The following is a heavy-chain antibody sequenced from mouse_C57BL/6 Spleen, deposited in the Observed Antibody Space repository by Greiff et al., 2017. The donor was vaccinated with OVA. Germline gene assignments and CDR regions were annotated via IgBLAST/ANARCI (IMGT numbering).Heavy chain of an antibody. V-gene: IGHV1-26*01. CDR3: AREGFAY. CDR2: INPNNGGT. J-gene: IGHJ3*01. CDR1: GYTFTDYY. Sequence: VHVKQSGPELVQPGASVKISCKASGYTFTDYYMNWVKQSHGKSLEWIGDINPNNGGTSYNQKFKGKATLTVDQSSSTAYMELRSLTSEDSAVYYCAREGFAYWGQGTLVTVAA.